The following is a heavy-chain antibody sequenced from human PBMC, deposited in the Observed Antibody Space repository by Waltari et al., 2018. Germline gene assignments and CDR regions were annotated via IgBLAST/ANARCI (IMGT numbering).Heavy chain of an antibody. J-gene: IGHJ6*03. CDR2: IIPIFGTA. CDR3: AGRIAAFPDYYYYYYMDV. V-gene: IGHV1-69*12. CDR1: GGTFSSYA. Sequence: QVQLVQSGAEVKKPGSSVKVSCKASGGTFSSYAISWVRQAPGQGLEWMGGIIPIFGTANYAQKFQGRVTITADESTSTAYMELSSLRSEDTAVYYCAGRIAAFPDYYYYYYMDVWGKGTTVTISS. D-gene: IGHD6-6*01.